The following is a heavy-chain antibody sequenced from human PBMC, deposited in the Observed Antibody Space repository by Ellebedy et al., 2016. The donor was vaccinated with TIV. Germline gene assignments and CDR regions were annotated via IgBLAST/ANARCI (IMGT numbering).Heavy chain of an antibody. J-gene: IGHJ4*02. D-gene: IGHD3-3*02. V-gene: IGHV3-7*03. CDR3: AAFPYISTSSAF. CDR1: GFTFSNAW. CDR2: INQDGSVK. Sequence: GESLKISCAAPGFTFSNAWMNWVRQAPGKGLEWVASINQDGSVKNYVDSVKGRFTISRDNAKNSMYLQMNSLRVEDTAVYYCAAFPYISTSSAFWGQGTLVTVSS.